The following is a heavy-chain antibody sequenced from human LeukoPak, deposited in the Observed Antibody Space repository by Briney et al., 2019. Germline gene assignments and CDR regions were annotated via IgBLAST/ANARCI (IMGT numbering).Heavy chain of an antibody. CDR2: IKQDGSEK. CDR1: GFTFSSYW. V-gene: IGHV3-7*03. J-gene: IGHJ4*02. D-gene: IGHD2-8*02. Sequence: GGSLRLSCAASGFTFSSYWMSWVRQAPGKGLEWVANIKQDGSEKYYVDSVKGRFTISRDNAKNSLYLQMNSLKTEDTALYYCSTDSLVQNYWGQGTLVTVSS. CDR3: STDSLVQNY.